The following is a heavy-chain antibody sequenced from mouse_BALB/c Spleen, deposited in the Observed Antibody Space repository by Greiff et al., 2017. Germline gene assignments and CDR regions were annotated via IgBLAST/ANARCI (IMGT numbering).Heavy chain of an antibody. CDR1: GDSITSGY. J-gene: IGHJ2*01. V-gene: IGHV3-8*02. Sequence: EVQVVESGPSLVKPSQTLSLTCSVTGDSITSGYWNWIRKFPGNKLEYMGYISYSGSTYYNPSLKSRISITRDTSKNQYYLQLNSVTTEDTATYYCARRTTATAPFDYWGQGTTLTVSS. D-gene: IGHD1-2*01. CDR3: ARRTTATAPFDY. CDR2: ISYSGST.